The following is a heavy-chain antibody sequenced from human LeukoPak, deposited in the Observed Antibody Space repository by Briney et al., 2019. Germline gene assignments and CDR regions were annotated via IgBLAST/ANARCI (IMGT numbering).Heavy chain of an antibody. CDR1: GGYISSFY. CDR3: ARANRYDLYFDY. Sequence: KPSETLSLTCTVSGGYISSFYWSWIRQPPGKGLEWIGYIYYSGSSNYNPSLKSRVTISGDTSKNQISLKLSSVTAADTAVYYCARANRYDLYFDYWGQGTLVTVSS. J-gene: IGHJ4*02. CDR2: IYYSGSS. D-gene: IGHD5-12*01. V-gene: IGHV4-59*01.